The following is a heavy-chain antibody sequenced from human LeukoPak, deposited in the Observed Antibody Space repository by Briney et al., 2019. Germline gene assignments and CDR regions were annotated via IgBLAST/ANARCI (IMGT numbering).Heavy chain of an antibody. CDR3: ARGSEDYYDSSGYYYFDY. CDR2: IYYSGST. J-gene: IGHJ4*02. V-gene: IGHV4-30-4*01. Sequence: LRLSCSASGFTFSSYAMHWVRQPPGKGLEWIGYIYYSGSTYYNPSLKSRVTISVDTSKNQFSLKLSSVTAADTAVYYCARGSEDYYDSSGYYYFDYWGQGTLVTVSS. CDR1: GFTFSSYAMH. D-gene: IGHD3-22*01.